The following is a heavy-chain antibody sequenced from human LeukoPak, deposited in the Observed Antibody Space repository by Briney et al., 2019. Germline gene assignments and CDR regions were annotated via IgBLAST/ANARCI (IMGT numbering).Heavy chain of an antibody. J-gene: IGHJ5*02. V-gene: IGHV4-61*02. D-gene: IGHD2-21*02. Sequence: PSETLSLTCTVSGGSISSGSYYWSWIRQPAGKGLEWIGRIYTSGSTSYNPSLKSRVTISVDTSKNQFPLKLSSVTAADTAVYYCARSKVVTADWFDPWGQGTLVTVSS. CDR1: GGSISSGSYY. CDR3: ARSKVVTADWFDP. CDR2: IYTSGST.